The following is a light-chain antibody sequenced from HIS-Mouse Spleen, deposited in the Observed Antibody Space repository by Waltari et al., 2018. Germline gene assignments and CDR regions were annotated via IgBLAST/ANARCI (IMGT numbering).Light chain of an antibody. Sequence: QSVLTQPPSASGTPGQRVTISCSGSSPTIGSNHANWYQQPPGTAPKLPIYSTNQRPSGVPDRFSGSKSGTSASLAISGLQSEDEADYYCAAWDDSLNGVVFGGGTKLTVL. CDR2: STN. V-gene: IGLV1-44*01. CDR1: SPTIGSNH. J-gene: IGLJ2*01. CDR3: AAWDDSLNGVV.